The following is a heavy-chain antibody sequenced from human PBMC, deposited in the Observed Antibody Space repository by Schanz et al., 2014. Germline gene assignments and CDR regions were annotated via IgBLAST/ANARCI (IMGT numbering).Heavy chain of an antibody. D-gene: IGHD6-19*01. J-gene: IGHJ4*02. CDR2: ISHDGSIQ. CDR3: GRDYSGGALDY. Sequence: QVQLVESGGGVVQPGGSLRLSCAAPRFIFDGYAMHWVRQAPGKGLEWVTIISHDGSIQYGADSVKGRFTLSRDNSKNTMDLQMNSLRPEDTAVYYCGRDYSGGALDYWGQGTLVTVSS. V-gene: IGHV3-30*04. CDR1: RFIFDGYA.